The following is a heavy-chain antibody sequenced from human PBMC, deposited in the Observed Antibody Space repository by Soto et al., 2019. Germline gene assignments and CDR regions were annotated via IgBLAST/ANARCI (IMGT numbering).Heavy chain of an antibody. J-gene: IGHJ4*02. Sequence: QVQLQESGPGLVKPSQILSLTCTVSGGSISSGDYYWSWICQPPGKGLEWIGYIYYSGSTYYNPSLKSRVTISVDTSKNQFSLKLSSVTAADTAVYYCARSPYYYESSGYVFDYWGQGTLVTVSS. CDR3: ARSPYYYESSGYVFDY. V-gene: IGHV4-30-4*01. CDR1: GGSISSGDYY. CDR2: IYYSGST. D-gene: IGHD3-22*01.